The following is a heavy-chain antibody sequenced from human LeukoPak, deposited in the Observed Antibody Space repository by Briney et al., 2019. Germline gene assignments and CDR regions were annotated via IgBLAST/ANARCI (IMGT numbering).Heavy chain of an antibody. CDR2: ISGYTGNT. D-gene: IGHD6-19*01. CDR3: VRELGSTVAGHWIFFDF. J-gene: IGHJ4*02. CDR1: GYTFISFG. Sequence: ASVKVACKSSGYTFISFGISWVRQAPGQGIEWMGWISGYTGNTDYAQRLQGRVTMTTDTSTNTAYMEVRNLRSDDTAVYYCVRELGSTVAGHWIFFDFWGQGTLVTVSS. V-gene: IGHV1-18*01.